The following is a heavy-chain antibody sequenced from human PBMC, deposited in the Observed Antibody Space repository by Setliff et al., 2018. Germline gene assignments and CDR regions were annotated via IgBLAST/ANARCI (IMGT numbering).Heavy chain of an antibody. V-gene: IGHV5-51*01. CDR2: IYPDDSYS. Sequence: GVSLKISCKGSGYSFTSYWIGWVRQMPGKGLEWMAIIYPDDSYSRHSPSFRGQVTVSADKSINTAYLQWSSLKASDTAMYYCARYDSSGYHYYYGMDVWGQGTTVTVSS. J-gene: IGHJ6*02. D-gene: IGHD3-22*01. CDR1: GYSFTSYW. CDR3: ARYDSSGYHYYYGMDV.